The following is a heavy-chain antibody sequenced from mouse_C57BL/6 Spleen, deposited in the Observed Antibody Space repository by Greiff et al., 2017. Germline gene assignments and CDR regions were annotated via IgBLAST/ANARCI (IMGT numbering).Heavy chain of an antibody. CDR2: ISNGGGST. CDR3: AGDDGYYFYAMDY. Sequence: EVKLMESGGGLVQPGGSLKLSCAASGFTFSDYYMYWVRQTPEKRLEWVAYISNGGGSTYYPDTVKGRFTISRDNAKNTPYLQLSRLKSEETAMYYCAGDDGYYFYAMDYWGQGTSVTVSS. CDR1: GFTFSDYY. V-gene: IGHV5-12*01. J-gene: IGHJ4*01. D-gene: IGHD2-3*01.